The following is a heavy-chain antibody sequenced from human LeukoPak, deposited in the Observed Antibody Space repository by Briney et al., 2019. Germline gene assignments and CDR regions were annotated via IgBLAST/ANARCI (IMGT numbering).Heavy chain of an antibody. Sequence: ETGGSLRLSCAASGFTFSSYSMNWVRQAPGKGLEWVSSISSSSSYIYYADSVKGRFTISRDNAKNSLYLQMNSLRAEDTAVYYCARDSSGWYRDGMDVWGQGTTVTVSS. J-gene: IGHJ6*02. CDR3: ARDSSGWYRDGMDV. CDR1: GFTFSSYS. CDR2: ISSSSSYI. V-gene: IGHV3-21*01. D-gene: IGHD6-19*01.